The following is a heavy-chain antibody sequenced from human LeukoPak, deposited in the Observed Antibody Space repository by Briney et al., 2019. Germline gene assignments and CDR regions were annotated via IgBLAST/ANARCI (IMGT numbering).Heavy chain of an antibody. CDR3: ARVAVAGPRNDY. D-gene: IGHD6-19*01. CDR2: INSDGSNT. Sequence: QPGGSLRLSCAASGFTFSSYWMHWVHHAPGKGLVWVSRINSDGSNTNYADSVKGRFTISRDNAKNTMYLQMNSLRAEDTAVYYCARVAVAGPRNDYWGQGTLVTVSS. J-gene: IGHJ4*02. V-gene: IGHV3-74*01. CDR1: GFTFSSYW.